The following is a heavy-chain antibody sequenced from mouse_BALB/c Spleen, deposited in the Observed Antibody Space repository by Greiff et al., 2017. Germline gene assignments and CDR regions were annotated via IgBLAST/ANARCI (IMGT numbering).Heavy chain of an antibody. Sequence: QVQLQQSGAELARPGASVKLSCKASGYTFTSYWMQWVKQRPGQGLEWIGAIYPGDGDTRYTQKFKGKATLTADKSSSTAYMQLSSLASEDSAVYYCARGGYYYGSSLYAMDYWGQGTSVTVSS. CDR1: GYTFTSYW. CDR3: ARGGYYYGSSLYAMDY. CDR2: IYPGDGDT. J-gene: IGHJ4*01. V-gene: IGHV1-87*01. D-gene: IGHD1-1*01.